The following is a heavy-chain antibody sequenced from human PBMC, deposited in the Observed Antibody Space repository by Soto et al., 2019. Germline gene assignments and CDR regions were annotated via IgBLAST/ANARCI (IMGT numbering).Heavy chain of an antibody. CDR2: ISAYNGNT. J-gene: IGHJ4*02. CDR1: GYTFASCG. CDR3: ARGSQGIDCSGGSRYLVY. D-gene: IGHD2-15*01. V-gene: IGHV1-18*01. Sequence: GASVKVSCKASGYTFASCGISWARQAPGQGLEWMGWISAYNGNTNYAQKLQGRVTMTTDTSTSTAYMELRSLRSDDTAVYYCARGSQGIDCSGGSRYLVYWGQGTLVTVSS.